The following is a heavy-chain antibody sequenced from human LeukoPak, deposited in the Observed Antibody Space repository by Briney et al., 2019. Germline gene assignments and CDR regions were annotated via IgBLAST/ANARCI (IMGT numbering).Heavy chain of an antibody. Sequence: GASVKVSCKASGYTFTSYAINWVRQATGQGLEWMGWMNPNSGNTGYAQKFQGRVTMTRNTSISTAYMELSSLRSEDTAVYYCAREYYYYYGMDVWGQGTTVTVSS. J-gene: IGHJ6*02. CDR2: MNPNSGNT. CDR1: GYTFTSYA. CDR3: AREYYYYYGMDV. V-gene: IGHV1-8*02.